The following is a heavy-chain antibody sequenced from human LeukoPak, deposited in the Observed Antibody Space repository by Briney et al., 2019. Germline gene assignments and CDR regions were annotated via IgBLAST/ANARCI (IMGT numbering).Heavy chain of an antibody. V-gene: IGHV1-69*05. CDR2: IIPIFGTA. Sequence: SVKVSCKASGGTFISYAISWVRQAHGQGLEWMGRIIPIFGTANYAQKFQGRVTITTDESTSTAYMELSSLRSEDTAVYHCARDAAADFWTAGYYFDYWGQGTLVTVSS. J-gene: IGHJ4*02. CDR1: GGTFISYA. CDR3: ARDAAADFWTAGYYFDY. D-gene: IGHD3-3*01.